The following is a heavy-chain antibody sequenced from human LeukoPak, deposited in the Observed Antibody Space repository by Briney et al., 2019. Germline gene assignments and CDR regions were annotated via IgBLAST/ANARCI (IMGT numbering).Heavy chain of an antibody. J-gene: IGHJ3*02. D-gene: IGHD6-19*01. CDR1: GGTFSSYA. CDR2: IIPIFGTA. V-gene: IGHV1-69*06. CDR3: ARDSVAENAFDI. Sequence: ASVKVSCKASGGTFSSYAISWVRQAPGQGLEWMGGIIPIFGTANYAQKFQGRVTITADKSTSTAYMELSSLRSEDTAVYYSARDSVAENAFDIWGQGTMVTVSS.